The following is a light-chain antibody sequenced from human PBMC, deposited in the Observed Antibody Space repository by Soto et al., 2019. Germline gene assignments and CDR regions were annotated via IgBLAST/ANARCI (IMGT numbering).Light chain of an antibody. V-gene: IGLV2-11*01. CDR3: CSYPGSYTYV. CDR2: DVS. Sequence: QSVLTQPRSVSGSPGQSVTISCTGTSSDVGGYNYVSWYQQHPGKAPKLMIYDVSKRPSGVPDRFSGSKSGNTASLTISGLQAEDEADYYRCSYPGSYTYVFGTGTKVTVL. J-gene: IGLJ1*01. CDR1: SSDVGGYNY.